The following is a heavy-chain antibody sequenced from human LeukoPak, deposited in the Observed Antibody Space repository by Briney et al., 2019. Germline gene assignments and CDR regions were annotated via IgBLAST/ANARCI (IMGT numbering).Heavy chain of an antibody. CDR2: IYYSGST. CDR3: ARERIAVAATKSSYYYYGMDV. Sequence: NPSETLSLTCTVSGGSISSYYWSWIRQPPGKGLEWIGYIYYSGSTNYNPSLKSRVTISVDTSKNQFPLKLSSVTAADPAVYYCARERIAVAATKSSYYYYGMDVWGQGTTVTVSS. J-gene: IGHJ6*02. D-gene: IGHD6-19*01. V-gene: IGHV4-59*01. CDR1: GGSISSYY.